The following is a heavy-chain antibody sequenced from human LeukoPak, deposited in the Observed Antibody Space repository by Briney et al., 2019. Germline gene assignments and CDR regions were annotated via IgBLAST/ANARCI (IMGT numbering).Heavy chain of an antibody. CDR2: IIPILGIA. D-gene: IGHD3-3*01. CDR1: GDTFSSYA. Sequence: SVKVSCKASGDTFSSYAISWVRQAPGQGLEWMGRIIPILGIANYAQKFQGRVTITADKSTSTAYMELSSLRSEDTAVYYCARTLIFGGAANNWFDPWGQGTLVTVSS. V-gene: IGHV1-69*04. CDR3: ARTLIFGGAANNWFDP. J-gene: IGHJ5*02.